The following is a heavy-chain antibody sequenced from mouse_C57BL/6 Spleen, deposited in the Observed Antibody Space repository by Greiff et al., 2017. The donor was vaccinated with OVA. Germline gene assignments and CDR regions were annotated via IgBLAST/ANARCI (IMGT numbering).Heavy chain of an antibody. CDR1: GFTFSDYG. CDR3: ARDDWGYFDY. Sequence: EVKLEESGGGLVKPGGSLKLSCAASGFTFSDYGMHWVRQAPEKGLEWVAYISSGSSTIYYADTVKGRFTISRDNAKNTLFLQMTSLRSEDTAMYYCARDDWGYFDYWGQGTTLTVSS. V-gene: IGHV5-17*01. J-gene: IGHJ2*01. D-gene: IGHD2-4*01. CDR2: ISSGSSTI.